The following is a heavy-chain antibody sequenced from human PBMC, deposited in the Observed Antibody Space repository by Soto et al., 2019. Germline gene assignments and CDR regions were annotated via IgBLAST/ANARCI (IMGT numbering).Heavy chain of an antibody. J-gene: IGHJ4*02. CDR2: MHYSGST. D-gene: IGHD3-10*01. CDR1: GGSIASGGFY. Sequence: QVQLQESGPGLVNPSQTLSLTCTVSGGSIASGGFYCSWIRQNPGKGLEWIAYMHYSGSTYYNPSLKSRVTVSLGTSKNQFSLSLSSVTAADTPVYYCARYYFASGSYSNRFDYWGQGILVTVSS. V-gene: IGHV4-31*03. CDR3: ARYYFASGSYSNRFDY.